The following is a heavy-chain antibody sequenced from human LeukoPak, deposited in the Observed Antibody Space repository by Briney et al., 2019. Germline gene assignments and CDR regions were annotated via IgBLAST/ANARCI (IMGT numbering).Heavy chain of an antibody. CDR1: GFTFSSYA. CDR3: ARASYSSSWYYYYYMDV. CDR2: ISGSGGST. D-gene: IGHD6-6*01. Sequence: GGSLRLSCAASGFTFSSYAMSWVRQAPGKGLEWVSAISGSGGSTYYADSVKGRFTISRDNSKNTLYLQMNSLRAEDTAVYYCARASYSSSWYYYYYMDVWGKGTTVTVSS. J-gene: IGHJ6*03. V-gene: IGHV3-23*01.